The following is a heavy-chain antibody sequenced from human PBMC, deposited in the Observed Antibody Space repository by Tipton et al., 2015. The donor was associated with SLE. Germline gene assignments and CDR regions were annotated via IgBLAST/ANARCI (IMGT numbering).Heavy chain of an antibody. V-gene: IGHV3-23*01. CDR3: AQDVIASAGTWYFDY. J-gene: IGHJ4*02. D-gene: IGHD6-13*01. Sequence: SLRLSCAASGFTFSSYAMSWVRQAPGKGLEWVSAISGSGGSTYDADSVKGRFTISRDNSKNTLSLQMNSLRAEDTAGYYWAQDVIASAGTWYFDYWGQGTLVPVSS. CDR1: GFTFSSYA. CDR2: ISGSGGST.